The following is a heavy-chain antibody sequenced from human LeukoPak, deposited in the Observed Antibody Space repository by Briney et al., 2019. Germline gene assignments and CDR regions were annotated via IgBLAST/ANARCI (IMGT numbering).Heavy chain of an antibody. D-gene: IGHD4-11*01. Sequence: SETLSLTCAVYGGSFSGYYWSWIRQPPGKGLEWNGEINHSGSTNYNPSLESRVTISVDTSKNQFSLKLSSVTAADTAVYYCARLRASPSYSNYVRLPGYYFDYWGQGTLVTVSS. CDR2: INHSGST. J-gene: IGHJ4*02. CDR1: GGSFSGYY. V-gene: IGHV4-34*01. CDR3: ARLRASPSYSNYVRLPGYYFDY.